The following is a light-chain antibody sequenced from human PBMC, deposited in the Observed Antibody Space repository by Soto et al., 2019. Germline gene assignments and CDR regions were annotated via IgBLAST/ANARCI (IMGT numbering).Light chain of an antibody. Sequence: DIQMTQSPSTLSASVGDRVTITCQASPGISGWLAWYQQKAGKAPRLLIFDASSLMSGVPSRFSGSGYGTEFTLTINRLQPDDSATYYCQQYDSFSVWTFGQGTKVDI. J-gene: IGKJ1*01. V-gene: IGKV1-5*01. CDR3: QQYDSFSVWT. CDR1: PGISGW. CDR2: DAS.